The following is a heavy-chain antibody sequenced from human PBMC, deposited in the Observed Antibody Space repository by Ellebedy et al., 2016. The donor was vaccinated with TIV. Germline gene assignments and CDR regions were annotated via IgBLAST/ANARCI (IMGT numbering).Heavy chain of an antibody. J-gene: IGHJ4*02. CDR2: VNPDSGGA. V-gene: IGHV1-2*02. CDR3: ARVYVHILTGYGFNFDY. D-gene: IGHD3-9*01. CDR1: GYTFANYY. Sequence: ASVKVSCKASGYTFANYYLHWVRQAPGQGLEWMGWVNPDSGGASYAQKFQGRVTMTRDTSLSTAYMELNSLRSDDTAIYYGARVYVHILTGYGFNFDYWGQGTLVTVSS.